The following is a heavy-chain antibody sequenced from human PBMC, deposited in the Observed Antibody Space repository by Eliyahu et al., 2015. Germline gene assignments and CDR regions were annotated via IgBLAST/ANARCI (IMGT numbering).Heavy chain of an antibody. D-gene: IGHD4-17*01. CDR1: GXXFTSYW. CDR2: IYPGDSDT. CDR3: ARQERASTVTTY. V-gene: IGHV5-51*01. Sequence: EVQLVQSGAEVKXPGEXLXIXCXGSGXXFTSYWIGWVRQMPGKGLEWMGIIYPGDSDTRYSPSFQGQVTISADKSISTAYLQWSSLKASDTAMYYCARQERASTVTTYWGQGTLVTVSS. J-gene: IGHJ4*02.